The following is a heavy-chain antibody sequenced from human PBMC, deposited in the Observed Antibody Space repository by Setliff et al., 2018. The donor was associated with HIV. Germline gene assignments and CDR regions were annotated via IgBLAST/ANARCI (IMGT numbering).Heavy chain of an antibody. CDR3: ARDFCGSSCSSGYGYFDH. CDR2: INAGNGNT. V-gene: IGHV1-3*01. J-gene: IGHJ4*02. CDR1: GYTFSRYA. Sequence: ASVKVSCKASGYTFSRYAMHWVRQAPGQRLEWMGWINAGNGNTKYSQKCQGRVSIARDTSASTAYMEMNSLRADDTAVYYCARDFCGSSCSSGYGYFDHWGQGTLVTVSS. D-gene: IGHD2-15*01.